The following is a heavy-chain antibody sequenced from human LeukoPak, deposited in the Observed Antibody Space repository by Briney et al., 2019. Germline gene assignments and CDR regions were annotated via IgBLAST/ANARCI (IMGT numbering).Heavy chain of an antibody. CDR2: INPNSVGT. CDR1: GYTFTGYY. V-gene: IGHV1-2*02. J-gene: IGHJ6*03. Sequence: ALVKVSCKASGYTFTGYYMHWVRQAPGQGLEWMGWINPNSVGTNYAQKLQGRVTMTTDTSTSTAYMELRSLRSDDTAVYYCARVQRVNSGYDFWGYYYYYMDVWGKGTTVTISS. D-gene: IGHD5-12*01. CDR3: ARVQRVNSGYDFWGYYYYYMDV.